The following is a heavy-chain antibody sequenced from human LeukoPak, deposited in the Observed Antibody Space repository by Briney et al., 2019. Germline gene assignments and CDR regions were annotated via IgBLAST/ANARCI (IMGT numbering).Heavy chain of an antibody. CDR2: IYTSGST. J-gene: IGHJ6*03. D-gene: IGHD3-3*01. Sequence: SETLSLTCTASGGSISSYYWSWIRQPAGKGLEWIGRIYTSGSTNYNPSLKSRVTMSVDTSKNQFSLKLSSVTAADTAVYYCAREGPVLRFLEWSANPHYYYYMDVWGKGTTVTVSS. CDR1: GGSISSYY. V-gene: IGHV4-4*07. CDR3: AREGPVLRFLEWSANPHYYYYMDV.